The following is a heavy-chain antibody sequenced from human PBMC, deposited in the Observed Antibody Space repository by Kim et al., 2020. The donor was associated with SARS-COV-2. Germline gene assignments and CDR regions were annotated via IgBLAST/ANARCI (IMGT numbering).Heavy chain of an antibody. V-gene: IGHV3-53*01. D-gene: IGHD4-17*01. Sequence: GGSLRLSCAASGFTVSSNYMSWVRQAPGKGLEWVSVIYSGGSTYYADSVKGRFTISRDNSKNTLYLQMNSLRAEDTAVYYCARELDYGGNSVGYWGQGTLVTVSS. CDR3: ARELDYGGNSVGY. CDR2: IYSGGST. CDR1: GFTVSSNY. J-gene: IGHJ4*02.